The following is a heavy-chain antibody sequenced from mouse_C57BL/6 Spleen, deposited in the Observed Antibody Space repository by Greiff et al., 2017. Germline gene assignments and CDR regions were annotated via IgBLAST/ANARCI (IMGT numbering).Heavy chain of an antibody. V-gene: IGHV7-3*01. J-gene: IGHJ2*01. CDR1: GFTFTDYY. CDR3: ARAQIYYDSLFGC. Sequence: EVMLVESGGGLVQPGGSLSLSCAASGFTFTDYYMSWVRQPPGKALEWLGFIRNKANGYTTEYSASVKGRFTISRDNSQSILYLQMNALRAEDSATYYCARAQIYYDSLFGCWGQGTTLTVAS. D-gene: IGHD2-4*01. CDR2: IRNKANGYTT.